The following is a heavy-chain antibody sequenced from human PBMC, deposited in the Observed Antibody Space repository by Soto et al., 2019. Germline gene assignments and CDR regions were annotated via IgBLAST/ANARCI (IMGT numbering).Heavy chain of an antibody. CDR3: ARDRHSTSSGYFDN. CDR2: IWYDGGNK. J-gene: IGHJ4*02. CDR1: GCTFSSFA. Sequence: GWRRVSGSASGCTFSSFAIHWVRQAPGKGLEWVAVIWYDGGNKFYADSVKGRFTIARDNSKNTLSLQMSSLRAEDTAIYFCARDRHSTSSGYFDNWGQGTLVTVSS. D-gene: IGHD6-13*01. V-gene: IGHV3-33*01.